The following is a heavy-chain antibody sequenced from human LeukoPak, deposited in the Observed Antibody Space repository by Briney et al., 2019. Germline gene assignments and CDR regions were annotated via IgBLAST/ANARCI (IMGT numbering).Heavy chain of an antibody. J-gene: IGHJ4*02. D-gene: IGHD4-23*01. Sequence: GGSLRLSCAASGFTFSSYAMSWFRQAPGKGLEWLSFIRSKDHGGTTEYAASVKGRSTISRDDSNSIAYLQMNSLIIEDTAVYFCTRDPHYYHGNPHDFWGQGTRVTVSS. CDR1: GFTFSSYA. CDR2: IRSKDHGGTT. V-gene: IGHV3-49*03. CDR3: TRDPHYYHGNPHDF.